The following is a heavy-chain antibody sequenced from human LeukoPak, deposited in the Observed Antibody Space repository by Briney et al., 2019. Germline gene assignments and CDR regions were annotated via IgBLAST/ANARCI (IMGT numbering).Heavy chain of an antibody. V-gene: IGHV4-34*01. Sequence: PSETLSLTCAVYGGSFSDYFWSWIRQPPGKGLEWIGEINHGGTTNYNPSLKSRVIISIDRSKNQVSLKLNSVTAADTAVYYCARHEGPLTGLDYWGQGTLVTVSS. J-gene: IGHJ4*02. CDR3: ARHEGPLTGLDY. CDR1: GGSFSDYF. CDR2: INHGGTT.